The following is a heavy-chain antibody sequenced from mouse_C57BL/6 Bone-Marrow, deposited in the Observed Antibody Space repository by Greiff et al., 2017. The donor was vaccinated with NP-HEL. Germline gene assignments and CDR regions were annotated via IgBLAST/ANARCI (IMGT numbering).Heavy chain of an antibody. J-gene: IGHJ2*01. CDR1: GYTFTSYT. V-gene: IGHV1-4*01. CDR2: INPSSGYT. D-gene: IGHD1-1*01. Sequence: QVQLQQSGAELARPGASVKMSCKASGYTFTSYTMHWVKQRPGQGLEWIGYINPSSGYTKYNQKFKDKATLTADKSSSTAYMQLSSLTSEDSAVYYCAGRVTVVATPYFDYWGQGTTLTVSS. CDR3: AGRVTVVATPYFDY.